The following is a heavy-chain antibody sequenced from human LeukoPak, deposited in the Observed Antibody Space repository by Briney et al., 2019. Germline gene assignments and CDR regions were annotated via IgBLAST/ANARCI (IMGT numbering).Heavy chain of an antibody. V-gene: IGHV3-21*06. D-gene: IGHD4/OR15-4a*01. CDR1: GFTLSRYS. Sequence: PGGSLRLSCAASGFTLSRYSMNWVRQAPGKGLEWVSIISGDSYHIYYADSVKDRFTISRDNAENSLYLQMNSLRAEDTAVYYCARGGAAEWFDPWGQGTLVTVSS. J-gene: IGHJ5*02. CDR2: ISGDSYHI. CDR3: ARGGAAEWFDP.